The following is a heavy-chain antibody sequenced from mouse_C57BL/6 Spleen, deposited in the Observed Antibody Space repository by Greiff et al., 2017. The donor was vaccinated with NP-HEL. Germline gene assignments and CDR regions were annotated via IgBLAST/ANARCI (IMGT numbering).Heavy chain of an antibody. CDR2: INPNNGGT. CDR3: ARRDYYGSSYAWFAY. J-gene: IGHJ3*01. V-gene: IGHV1-22*01. D-gene: IGHD1-1*01. Sequence: EVQLQQSGPELVKPGASVKMSCKASGYTFTDYSMHWVKQSHGKSLEWIGYINPNNGGTSYNQKFKGKATLTVNKSSSTAYMELRSLTSEDSAVYYCARRDYYGSSYAWFAYWGQGTLVTVSA. CDR1: GYTFTDYS.